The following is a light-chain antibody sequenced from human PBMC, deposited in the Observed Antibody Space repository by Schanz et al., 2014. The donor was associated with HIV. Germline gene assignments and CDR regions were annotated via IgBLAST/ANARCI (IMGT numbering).Light chain of an antibody. CDR2: LGS. CDR1: QSLLHSNGYNF. CDR3: MQALQTPR. J-gene: IGKJ2*03. V-gene: IGKV2-28*01. Sequence: EIVMTQSPLFLPVTPGEPASISCRASQSLLHSNGYNFLDWYLQKPGQSPQLLIYLGSNRASGVPDRFSGSGSGTDFTLKISRVEAEDVGVYYCMQALQTPRFGQGTKLEIK.